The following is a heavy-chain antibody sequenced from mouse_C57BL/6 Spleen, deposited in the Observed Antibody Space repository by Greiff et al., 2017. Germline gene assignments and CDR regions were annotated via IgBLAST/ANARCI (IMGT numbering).Heavy chain of an antibody. CDR1: GYTFTEYT. CDR2: FYPGSGSI. CDR3: ARHEEGGYYGNYEYYFDY. Sequence: QVQLQQSGAELVKPGASVKLSCKASGYTFTEYTIHWVKQRSGQGLEWIGWFYPGSGSIKYNEKFKDKATLTADKSSSTVYMELSRLTSEDSAVYVCARHEEGGYYGNYEYYFDYWGQGTTLTVSS. D-gene: IGHD2-1*01. V-gene: IGHV1-62-2*01. J-gene: IGHJ2*01.